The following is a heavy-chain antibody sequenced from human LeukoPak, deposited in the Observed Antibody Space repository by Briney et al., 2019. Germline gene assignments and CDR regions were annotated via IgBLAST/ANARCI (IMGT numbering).Heavy chain of an antibody. CDR1: GFTVSSNY. CDR3: AREPGAYCGGYCPHSAAFDI. J-gene: IGHJ3*02. CDR2: IYSGGST. Sequence: GGSLRLSCAASGFTVSSNYMSWVRQAPGKGLEWVSVIYSGGSTYYADSVKGRFTISRDNSKNTLYLQMNSLRAEDTAVYYCAREPGAYCGGYCPHSAAFDIWGQGTMVTVSS. D-gene: IGHD2-21*02. V-gene: IGHV3-53*01.